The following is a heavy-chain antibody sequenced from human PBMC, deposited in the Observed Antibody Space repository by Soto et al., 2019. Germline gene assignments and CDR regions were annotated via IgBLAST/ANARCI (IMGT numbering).Heavy chain of an antibody. CDR1: GGTFSSNP. CDR3: AAEGSGGTYVGVQYSEF. D-gene: IGHD2-15*01. V-gene: IGHV1-69*01. Sequence: QMLLVQSGAEVRKPGSSVRVSCKASGGTFSSNPFSWVRRAPGQGLEWLGGITPTLGIPFYGQKFQGRVTITAHESPSTVYMELRGLRSEGAAVYYCAAEGSGGTYVGVQYSEFWGEGALVTVSA. CDR2: ITPTLGIP. J-gene: IGHJ4*02.